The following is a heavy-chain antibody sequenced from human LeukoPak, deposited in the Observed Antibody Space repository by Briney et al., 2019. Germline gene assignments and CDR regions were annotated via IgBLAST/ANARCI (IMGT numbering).Heavy chain of an antibody. D-gene: IGHD2-15*01. CDR1: GYTFTSYA. Sequence: GASVKVSCKASGYTFTSYAMHWVRQAPGQRLEWMGWINAGNGNTKYSQKFQGRVTMTRDTSTSTVYMELSSLRSEDTAVYYCARDPGYCSGGSCYSLYYYYGMDVWGQGTTVTVSS. CDR3: ARDPGYCSGGSCYSLYYYYGMDV. V-gene: IGHV1-3*01. J-gene: IGHJ6*02. CDR2: INAGNGNT.